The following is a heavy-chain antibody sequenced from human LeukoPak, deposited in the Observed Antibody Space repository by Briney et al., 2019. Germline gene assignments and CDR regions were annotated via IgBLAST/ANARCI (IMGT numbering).Heavy chain of an antibody. D-gene: IGHD3-10*01. V-gene: IGHV4-39*01. CDR3: ARQFAFFDY. J-gene: IGHJ4*02. CDR2: IYYSGST. Sequence: SETLSLTCTVSGGSISSSSYYWGWIRQPPGKGLEWIVSIYYSGSTYYNPSLKSRVTISVDTSKNQFSLKLSSVTAADTAVYYCARQFAFFDYWGQGTLVTVSS. CDR1: GGSISSSSYY.